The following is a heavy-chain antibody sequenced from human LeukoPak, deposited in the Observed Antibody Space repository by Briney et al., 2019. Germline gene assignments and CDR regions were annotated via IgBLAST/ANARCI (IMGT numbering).Heavy chain of an antibody. CDR3: ARYSNQFAYWYFDL. CDR2: IYTSGST. CDR1: GGSISSGSYY. D-gene: IGHD4-11*01. V-gene: IGHV4-61*02. Sequence: SETLSLTCTVSGGSISSGSYYWSWIRQPAGKGLEWIGRIYTSGSTNYNPSLKSRVTISVDTSKNQFSLKLSSVTAADTAVYYCARYSNQFAYWYFDLWGRGTLVTVSS. J-gene: IGHJ2*01.